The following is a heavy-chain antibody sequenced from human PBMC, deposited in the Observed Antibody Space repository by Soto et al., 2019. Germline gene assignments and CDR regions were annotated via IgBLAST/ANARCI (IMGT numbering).Heavy chain of an antibody. CDR2: MNPNSGNT. CDR1: GYTFTSYD. V-gene: IGHV1-8*01. Sequence: ASVKVSCKASGYTFTSYDINWVRQATGQGLEWMGWMNPNSGNTGYAQKFQGRVTMTRNTSISTAYMELSSLRSEDTAVYYCARVYYYGSGSHILIHDAFDIWGQGTMVTVSS. D-gene: IGHD3-10*01. CDR3: ARVYYYGSGSHILIHDAFDI. J-gene: IGHJ3*02.